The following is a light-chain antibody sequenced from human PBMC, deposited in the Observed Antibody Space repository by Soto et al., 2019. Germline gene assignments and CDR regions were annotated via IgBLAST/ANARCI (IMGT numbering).Light chain of an antibody. V-gene: IGKV3-15*01. CDR2: GAS. CDR1: QSISSK. Sequence: EIVMTQSPATLSVSPGERATLSCRASQSISSKVGWYQQRPGQAPRLLMYGASTRATGIPARFSGSVSGTEFTLTISSLESEDSAVYYCQPYNSWLQITFGQGTRLEIK. CDR3: QPYNSWLQIT. J-gene: IGKJ5*01.